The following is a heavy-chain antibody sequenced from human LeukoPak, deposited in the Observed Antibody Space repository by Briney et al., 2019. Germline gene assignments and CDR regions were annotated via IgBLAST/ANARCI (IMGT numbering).Heavy chain of an antibody. Sequence: VASVKVSCKASGGPFSSYAISWVRQAPAQGLEWMGRIIPILGIANYAQKFQGRVTITADKSTSTAYMELSSLRSEDTAVYYCARAGPVATFDYWGQGTLVTVSS. V-gene: IGHV1-69*04. D-gene: IGHD2-15*01. J-gene: IGHJ4*02. CDR1: GGPFSSYA. CDR2: IIPILGIA. CDR3: ARAGPVATFDY.